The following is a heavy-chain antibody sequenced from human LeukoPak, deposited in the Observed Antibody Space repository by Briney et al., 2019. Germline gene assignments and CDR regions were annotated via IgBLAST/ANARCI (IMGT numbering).Heavy chain of an antibody. CDR2: ISGDGNDK. CDR3: ATDGLTGTTDGTLES. CDR1: GFTFSRHP. J-gene: IGHJ4*02. V-gene: IGHV3-30*04. Sequence: PGGSLRLSCAASGFTFSRHPMHWIRQAPGKGLEWVALISGDGNDKYYAASMRGRLTISRDNSQNTMYLQMNSLRPSDAAIYYCATDGLTGTTDGTLESWGQGTLVTVSS. D-gene: IGHD1-20*01.